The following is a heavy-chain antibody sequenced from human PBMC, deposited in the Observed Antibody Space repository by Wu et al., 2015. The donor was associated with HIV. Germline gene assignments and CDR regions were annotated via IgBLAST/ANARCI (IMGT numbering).Heavy chain of an antibody. Sequence: QVQLVQSGAEVKKPGASVKVSCKASGYTFTSYDINWVRQATGQGLEWMGWMNPNSGNTGYAQKFQGRVTMTRNTSISTAYMELSRLRSDDTAVYYCAKGIAAAAIYYYYGMDVWGQGTTVTVSS. CDR3: AKGIAAAAIYYYYGMDV. J-gene: IGHJ6*02. CDR2: MNPNSGNT. CDR1: GYTFTSYD. V-gene: IGHV1-8*01. D-gene: IGHD6-13*01.